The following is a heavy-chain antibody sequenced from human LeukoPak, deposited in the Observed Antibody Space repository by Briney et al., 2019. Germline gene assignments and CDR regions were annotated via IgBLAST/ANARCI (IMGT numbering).Heavy chain of an antibody. CDR3: ARFRIAAAVAFDI. CDR1: GGSISSSNW. J-gene: IGHJ3*02. Sequence: SETLSLTCAVSGGSISSSNWWSWVRQPPGKGLEWIGEIYHSGSTNYNPSLKSRVTISVDKSKNQFSLKLSSATAADTAVYYCARFRIAAAVAFDIWGQGTMVTVSS. D-gene: IGHD6-13*01. V-gene: IGHV4-4*02. CDR2: IYHSGST.